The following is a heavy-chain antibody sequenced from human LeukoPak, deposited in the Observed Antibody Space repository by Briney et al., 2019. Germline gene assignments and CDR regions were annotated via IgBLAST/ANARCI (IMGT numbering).Heavy chain of an antibody. J-gene: IGHJ4*02. CDR1: GFTFSSYG. V-gene: IGHV3-30*18. D-gene: IGHD6-13*01. CDR2: ISYDGSNK. CDR3: AKDPRSSWSFFDY. Sequence: GGSLRLSCAASGFTFSSYGMHWVRQAPGKGLEWVAVISYDGSNKYYADSVKGRFTISRDNSKNTLYLQMNSLRAEDTAVYYCAKDPRSSWSFFDYWGQGTLVTVSS.